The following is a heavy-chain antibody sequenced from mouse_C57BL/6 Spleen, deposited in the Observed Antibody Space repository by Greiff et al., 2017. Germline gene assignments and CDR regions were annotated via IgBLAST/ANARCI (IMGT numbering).Heavy chain of an antibody. CDR2: IYPGSGST. Sequence: QVQLQQPGAELVKPGASVKMSCKASGYTFTSYWITWVKQRPGQGLEWIGDIYPGSGSTNYNEKFKSKATLTVDTSSSTAYMQLSSLTSEDSAVYFCARSCFSNYVFTGLFGIWGTGTTVTVSS. J-gene: IGHJ1*03. V-gene: IGHV1-55*01. CDR1: GYTFTSYW. CDR3: ARSCFSNYVFTGLFGI. D-gene: IGHD2-5*01.